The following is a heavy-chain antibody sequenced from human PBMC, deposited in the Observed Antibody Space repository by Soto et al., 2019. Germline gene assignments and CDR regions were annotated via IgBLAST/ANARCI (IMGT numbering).Heavy chain of an antibody. Sequence: SSYGMHWVRQAPGKGLEWVAVISYDGSNKYYADSVKGRFTISRDNSKNTLYLQMNSLRAEDTAVYYCAKDQSYSSGWYHNYYGMDVWGQGTTVTVSS. CDR3: AKDQSYSSGWYHNYYGMDV. CDR1: SSYG. J-gene: IGHJ6*02. D-gene: IGHD6-19*01. V-gene: IGHV3-30*18. CDR2: ISYDGSNK.